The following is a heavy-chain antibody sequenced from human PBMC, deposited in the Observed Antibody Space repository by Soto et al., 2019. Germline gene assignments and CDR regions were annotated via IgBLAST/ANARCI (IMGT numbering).Heavy chain of an antibody. Sequence: SETLSLTCTVSGGSVSSGSYYWSWIRQPPGKGLEWIGYIYYSGSSNYNPSLKSRVTISVDTSKNQFSLKLSSATAADTAVYYCAREKIVVVPAATRYYYYYGMDVWGQGTTVTVSS. CDR3: AREKIVVVPAATRYYYYYGMDV. D-gene: IGHD2-2*01. CDR2: IYYSGSS. J-gene: IGHJ6*02. V-gene: IGHV4-61*01. CDR1: GGSVSSGSYY.